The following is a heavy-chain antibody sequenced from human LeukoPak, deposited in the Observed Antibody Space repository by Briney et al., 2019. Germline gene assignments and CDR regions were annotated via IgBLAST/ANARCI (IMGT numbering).Heavy chain of an antibody. Sequence: GGSLRLSCAASGFTFSSYAMHWVRQAPGKGLEWVANIKQDGSEKYYVDSVKGRFTISRDNAKNSLYLQMNSLRAEDTAVYYCARVKSRHWADAFDIWGQGTMVTVSS. CDR1: GFTFSSYA. CDR3: ARVKSRHWADAFDI. V-gene: IGHV3-7*01. D-gene: IGHD7-27*01. CDR2: IKQDGSEK. J-gene: IGHJ3*02.